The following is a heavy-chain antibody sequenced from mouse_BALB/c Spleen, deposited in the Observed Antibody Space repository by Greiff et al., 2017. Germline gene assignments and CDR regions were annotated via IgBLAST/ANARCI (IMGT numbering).Heavy chain of an antibody. CDR1: GFTFSSYA. CDR3: ARSGNYVDYFDY. Sequence: EVKVVESGGGLVKPGGSLKLSCAASGFTFSSYAMSWVRQTPEKRLEWVASISSGGSTYYPDSVKGRFTISRDNARNILYLQMSSLRSEDTAMYYCARSGNYVDYFDYWGQGTTLTVSS. D-gene: IGHD2-1*01. J-gene: IGHJ2*01. V-gene: IGHV5-6-5*01. CDR2: ISSGGST.